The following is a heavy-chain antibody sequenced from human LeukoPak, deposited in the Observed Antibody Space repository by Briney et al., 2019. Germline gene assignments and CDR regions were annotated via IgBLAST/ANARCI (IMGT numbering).Heavy chain of an antibody. J-gene: IGHJ4*02. V-gene: IGHV3-21*01. Sequence: GGSLRLSCAASGFTFSIYSMNWVRHAPGKGREWGSSISSSSSYIYYADSVKGRFPIYRDNAKNSLYLQMNSLRAEDTAVYYCAANNWNVDYWGQGTLVTVSS. CDR2: ISSSSSYI. CDR1: GFTFSIYS. D-gene: IGHD1-1*01. CDR3: AANNWNVDY.